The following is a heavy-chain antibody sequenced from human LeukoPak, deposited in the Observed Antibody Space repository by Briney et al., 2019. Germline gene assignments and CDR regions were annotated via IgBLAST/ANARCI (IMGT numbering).Heavy chain of an antibody. J-gene: IGHJ4*02. CDR1: GFTFSSYE. Sequence: RPGGSLRLSCAASGFTFSSYEMNWVRQAPGKGLEWVLYISSSGSTIYYADSAKGRFTISRDNAKNSLYLQMNSLRAEDTAVYYCARAPLGYCSSTSCCFDYWGQGTLVTVSS. D-gene: IGHD2-2*01. CDR2: ISSSGSTI. V-gene: IGHV3-48*03. CDR3: ARAPLGYCSSTSCCFDY.